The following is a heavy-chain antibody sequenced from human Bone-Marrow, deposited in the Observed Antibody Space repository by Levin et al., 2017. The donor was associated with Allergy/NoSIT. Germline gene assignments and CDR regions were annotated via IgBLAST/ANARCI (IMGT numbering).Heavy chain of an antibody. CDR2: FYSGGNI. V-gene: IGHV3-53*01. Sequence: GESLKISCVVSDFTVSSNYMSWVRQAPGKGLEWVSIFYSGGNIFYADSVKGRFTISRDNSKNTLFLQMNSLRAEDTAVYYCATDYIGTTSRAMAWGQGTLVSVSS. CDR1: DFTVSSNY. CDR3: ATDYIGTTSRAMA. J-gene: IGHJ5*02. D-gene: IGHD1-7*01.